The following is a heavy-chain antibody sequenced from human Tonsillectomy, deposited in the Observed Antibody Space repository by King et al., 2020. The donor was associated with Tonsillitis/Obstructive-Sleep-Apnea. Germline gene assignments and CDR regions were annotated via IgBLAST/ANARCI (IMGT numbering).Heavy chain of an antibody. CDR3: ARLSAARVSSNAFDI. CDR1: GYNFTNSW. D-gene: IGHD6-6*01. CDR2: IYPGDSVA. V-gene: IGHV5-51*01. J-gene: IGHJ3*02. Sequence: GQLVQSGAEVKKPGESLKISCKGSGYNFTNSWIDWVRQMPGKGLEWMGIIYPGDSVARYGPSFQGQVTISADKSSSTAYLQWSSLKASDTAMYYCARLSAARVSSNAFDIWGHGTMVTVSS.